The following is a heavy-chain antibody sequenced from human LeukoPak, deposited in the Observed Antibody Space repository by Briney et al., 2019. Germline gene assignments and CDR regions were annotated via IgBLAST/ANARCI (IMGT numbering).Heavy chain of an antibody. J-gene: IGHJ4*02. CDR1: GGSISTFY. CDR3: ATGVHGIAAAGDYYFDY. Sequence: SETLSLTYTVSGGSISTFYWSWIRQPAGKGLEWIGRIFTSGSTNYNPSLKSRVTISVDTSKNQFSLKLSSVTAADTAVYYCATGVHGIAAAGDYYFDYWGQGTLVTVSS. V-gene: IGHV4-4*07. CDR2: IFTSGST. D-gene: IGHD6-13*01.